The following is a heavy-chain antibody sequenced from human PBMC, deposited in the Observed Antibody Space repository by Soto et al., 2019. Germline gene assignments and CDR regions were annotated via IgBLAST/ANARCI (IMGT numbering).Heavy chain of an antibody. CDR1: GFNFNTYW. CDR2: IKQDGSVK. V-gene: IGHV3-7*01. J-gene: IGHJ3*01. D-gene: IGHD3-16*01. CDR3: AGGGGWVMNV. Sequence: EVQLVESGGDFVQPGGSLRLSCAASGFNFNTYWMNWVRQAPGKGLEWVANIKQDGSVKYYMDSVRGRFTISRDNAKNSLYLQMNSLRAEDTAVYYCAGGGGWVMNVWGQGTMVTVSS.